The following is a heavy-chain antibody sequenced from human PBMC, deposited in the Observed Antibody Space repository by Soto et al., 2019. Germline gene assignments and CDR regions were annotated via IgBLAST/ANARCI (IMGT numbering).Heavy chain of an antibody. J-gene: IGHJ5*02. Sequence: GGALSLSCATSGFAFNAHWMHWVRQVPGKALVWVARVDNGGSGTIYADSVKGRFTISRDNAKNTVDLQMNSLRAEDTAVYYCVRDRPHNWFDPWGQGTLVTVSS. CDR1: GFAFNAHW. CDR2: VDNGGSGT. V-gene: IGHV3-74*01. CDR3: VRDRPHNWFDP.